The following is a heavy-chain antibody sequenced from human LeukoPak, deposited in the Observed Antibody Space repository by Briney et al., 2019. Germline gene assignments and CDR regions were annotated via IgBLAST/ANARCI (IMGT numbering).Heavy chain of an antibody. D-gene: IGHD2-2*01. CDR2: ISGSGGST. V-gene: IGHV3-23*01. J-gene: IGHJ4*02. Sequence: GGSLRLSCAASGFTFSSYGMSWVRQAPGKGLEWVSAISGSGGSTYYADSVKGRFTISRDNSKNTLYLQMNSLRAEDTAVYYCAKDPAVVPAATLGPDDYWGQGTLVTVSS. CDR1: GFTFSSYG. CDR3: AKDPAVVPAATLGPDDY.